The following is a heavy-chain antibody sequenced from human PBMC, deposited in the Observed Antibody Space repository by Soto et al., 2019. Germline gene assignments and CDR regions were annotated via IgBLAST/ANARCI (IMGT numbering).Heavy chain of an antibody. CDR1: GGSISRGGYS. CDR3: TRGGDPYKTGH. V-gene: IGHV4-30-2*02. J-gene: IGHJ4*02. CDR2: MYHSGST. D-gene: IGHD2-21*01. Sequence: SETLSLTCAVSGGSISRGGYSWSWIRQPPGKGLEWIGYMYHSGSTYYNPSLKSRVTISIDRSKNQFSLKLTSVNTADTAIYYCTRGGDPYKTGHWGQGTLVTAPQ.